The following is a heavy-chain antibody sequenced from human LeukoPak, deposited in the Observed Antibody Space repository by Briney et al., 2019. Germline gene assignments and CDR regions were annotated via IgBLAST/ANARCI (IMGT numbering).Heavy chain of an antibody. J-gene: IGHJ6*03. V-gene: IGHV1-2*02. Sequence: ASVKVSCKASGYTFTGYYMHWVRQAPGQGLEWMGWINPNSGGTNYAQKFQGRVTMTRDTSISTAYMELSRLRSDDTAVYYCARDSSGWSQYYYYYMDVWGKGTTVTVSS. D-gene: IGHD6-19*01. CDR2: INPNSGGT. CDR1: GYTFTGYY. CDR3: ARDSSGWSQYYYYYMDV.